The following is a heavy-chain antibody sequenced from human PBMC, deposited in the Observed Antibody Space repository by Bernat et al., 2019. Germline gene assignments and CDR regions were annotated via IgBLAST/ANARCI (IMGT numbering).Heavy chain of an antibody. Sequence: EVQLVESGGGLVQPGGSLRLSCAASGFTFSSYEMNWVRQAPGKGLEWVSYISSSGSTIYYPVYVQGRFNIARDNAKNSLYLQRNSLRAEDTAVYYWARNLAAAGPAGFDYWGQGTLVTVSS. CDR1: GFTFSSYE. J-gene: IGHJ4*02. D-gene: IGHD6-13*01. V-gene: IGHV3-48*03. CDR2: ISSSGSTI. CDR3: ARNLAAAGPAGFDY.